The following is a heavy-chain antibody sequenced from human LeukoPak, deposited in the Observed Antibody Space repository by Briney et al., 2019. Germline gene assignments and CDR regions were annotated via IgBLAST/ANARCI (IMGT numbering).Heavy chain of an antibody. CDR2: IYTSGST. D-gene: IGHD2-15*01. CDR1: GGSISSGSYY. V-gene: IGHV4-61*02. J-gene: IGHJ6*03. Sequence: SETLSLTCTVSGGSISSGSYYWSWIRQPAGKGLEWIGRIYTSGSTNYNPSLKSRVTISVGTSKNQFSLKLSSVTAADTAVYYCARVVFSYYMDVWGKGTTVTVSS. CDR3: ARVVFSYYMDV.